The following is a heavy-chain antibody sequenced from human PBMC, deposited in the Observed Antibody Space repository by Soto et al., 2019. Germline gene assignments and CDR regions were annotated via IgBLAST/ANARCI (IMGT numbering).Heavy chain of an antibody. V-gene: IGHV3-23*01. J-gene: IGHJ4*02. D-gene: IGHD3-10*01. CDR2: IRGSGGNT. Sequence: EVQLLESGGGLVQPGGSLRLSCAASGFTFSSYAMSWVRQAPGKGLEWVSAIRGSGGNTYYAVSVKGRFTISRDTSKNSLYLQMKSLRAEDTAVYYCAKARDYAVPAVIRLFYWGQGTLVTVSS. CDR3: AKARDYAVPAVIRLFY. CDR1: GFTFSSYA.